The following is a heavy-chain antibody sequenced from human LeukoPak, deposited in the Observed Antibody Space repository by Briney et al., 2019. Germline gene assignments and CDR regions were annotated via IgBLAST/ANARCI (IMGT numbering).Heavy chain of an antibody. CDR3: ARREINGYYLS. CDR2: IYSDDDTT. CDR1: GFIVSNNY. Sequence: GGSLRLPCAAAGFIVSNNYMIWVRQAPGKGLEWVSVIYSDDDTTYYADSVKGRFTISRDNSKNILFLQMDSLRAEDTAVYYCARREINGYYLSWGQGTLVTVSS. V-gene: IGHV3-53*01. J-gene: IGHJ4*02. D-gene: IGHD3-3*01.